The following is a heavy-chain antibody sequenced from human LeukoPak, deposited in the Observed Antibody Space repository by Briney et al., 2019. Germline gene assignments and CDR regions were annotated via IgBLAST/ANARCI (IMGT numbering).Heavy chain of an antibody. V-gene: IGHV3-30*02. CDR2: IRYDGSNK. Sequence: PGGSLRPSCAASGFTFSSYGMHWVRQAPGKGLEWVAFIRYDGSNKYYADSVKGRFTISRDNSKNTLCLQMNSLRAEDTAVYYCAKDSEQWLPHYFDYWGQGTLVTVSS. CDR1: GFTFSSYG. D-gene: IGHD6-19*01. CDR3: AKDSEQWLPHYFDY. J-gene: IGHJ4*02.